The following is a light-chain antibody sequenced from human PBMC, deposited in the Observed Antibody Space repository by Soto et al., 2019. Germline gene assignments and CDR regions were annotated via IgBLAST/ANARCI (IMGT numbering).Light chain of an antibody. Sequence: DIQMTQSPSTLSASLGDRVTITCRASQSISSWLAWYQQKPGTAPKLLIYEASTLESGVPSRFSGIRSGTEFTLTVSSLQPDDFATYYCQQYNDSFPYTFGQGTRLEIK. CDR1: QSISSW. J-gene: IGKJ5*01. CDR3: QQYNDSFPYT. CDR2: EAS. V-gene: IGKV1-5*03.